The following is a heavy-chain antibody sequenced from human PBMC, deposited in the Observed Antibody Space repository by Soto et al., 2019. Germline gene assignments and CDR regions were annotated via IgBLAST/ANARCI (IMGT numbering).Heavy chain of an antibody. CDR1: GYTFTSYG. J-gene: IGHJ6*02. Sequence: ASVKVSCKASGYTFTSYGISWVRQAPGQGLEWIGWISAYNGNTNYAQKLQGRVTMTTDTSTSTAYMELRSLRSDDTAVYYCARDSGAYDFWSGYYAYYYGMDVWGQGTTVTVSS. CDR3: ARDSGAYDFWSGYYAYYYGMDV. V-gene: IGHV1-18*01. D-gene: IGHD3-3*01. CDR2: ISAYNGNT.